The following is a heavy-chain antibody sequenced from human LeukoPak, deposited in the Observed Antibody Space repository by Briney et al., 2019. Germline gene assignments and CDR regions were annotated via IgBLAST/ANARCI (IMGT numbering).Heavy chain of an antibody. CDR3: ARGSHSVSGWYVSDY. CDR2: ISSSSSYI. D-gene: IGHD6-19*01. CDR1: GFTFSSYS. J-gene: IGHJ4*02. V-gene: IGHV3-21*01. Sequence: GGSLRLSCAASGFTFSSYSMNWVRQAPGKGLEWVAAISSSSSYIYYADSVKGRFTISRDNAKNSLHLRMNSLRAEDTAVYYCARGSHSVSGWYVSDYWGQGTLVPVSS.